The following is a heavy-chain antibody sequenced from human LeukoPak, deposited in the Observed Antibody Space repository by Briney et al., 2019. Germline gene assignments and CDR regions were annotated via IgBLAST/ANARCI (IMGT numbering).Heavy chain of an antibody. CDR2: INTNTGNP. Sequence: ASVKVSCKASGYTFTSYAMNWVRQAPGQGLEWMGWINTNTGNPTYAQGFTGRFVFSLDTSVSTAYLQISRLKAEDIAVYYCARTAAICSSTSCYRWGFDYWGQGTLVTVSS. CDR1: GYTFTSYA. CDR3: ARTAAICSSTSCYRWGFDY. V-gene: IGHV7-4-1*02. D-gene: IGHD2-2*02. J-gene: IGHJ4*02.